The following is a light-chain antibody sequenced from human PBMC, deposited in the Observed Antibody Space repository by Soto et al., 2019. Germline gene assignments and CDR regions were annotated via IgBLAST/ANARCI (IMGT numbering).Light chain of an antibody. V-gene: IGKV3-20*01. J-gene: IGKJ5*01. CDR3: QQYGSSPIT. Sequence: EIVLTQSPGTLSLSPGERATLSCRASQSVSSSYLAWYQLKPGQAPRLLIYGASSRATGIPDRFSGSGSGTDVTLTISRPEAEDFAVYYCQQYGSSPITFGQGTRLEIK. CDR1: QSVSSSY. CDR2: GAS.